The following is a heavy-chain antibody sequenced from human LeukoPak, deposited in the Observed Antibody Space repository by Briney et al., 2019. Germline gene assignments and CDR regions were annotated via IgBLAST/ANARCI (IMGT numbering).Heavy chain of an antibody. J-gene: IGHJ5*02. CDR3: ARRSTVAGRGRFDP. CDR2: VHYSGST. D-gene: IGHD6-19*01. Sequence: PSETLSLTCTVSGGSIRSTSYYWGWIRQPPGEGLEWLGSVHYSGSTYDNPSLKSRVTISVDTSRNQFSLKLISVTAADTAVYYCARRSTVAGRGRFDPWGQGTLVTVSS. CDR1: GGSIRSTSYY. V-gene: IGHV4-39*01.